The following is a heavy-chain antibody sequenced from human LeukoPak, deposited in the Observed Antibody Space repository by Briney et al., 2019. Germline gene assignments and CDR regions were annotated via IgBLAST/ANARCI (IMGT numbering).Heavy chain of an antibody. D-gene: IGHD6-13*01. CDR2: VHANGDRT. CDR3: ARGYQQQLADY. J-gene: IGHJ4*02. V-gene: IGHV3-23*01. CDR1: GFTFSSYA. Sequence: GGSLRLSCAASGFTFSSYAMNWVRQAPGKGLEWVSSVHANGDRTWYADSVKGRFTISRDNSKNALYLQMNSLRAEDTAVYYCARGYQQQLADYWGQGTLVTVSS.